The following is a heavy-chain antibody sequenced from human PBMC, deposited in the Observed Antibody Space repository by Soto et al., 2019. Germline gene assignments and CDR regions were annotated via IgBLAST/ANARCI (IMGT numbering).Heavy chain of an antibody. CDR3: ASKPGYSSSWYDGMDV. Sequence: GASVKVSCKASGYTFTSYDINWVRQATGQGLEWMGWMNPNSGNTGYAQKFQGRVTMTRNTSISTAYMELSSLRSGDTAVYYCASKPGYSSSWYDGMDVWGQGTTVTVSS. CDR1: GYTFTSYD. CDR2: MNPNSGNT. V-gene: IGHV1-8*01. J-gene: IGHJ6*02. D-gene: IGHD6-13*01.